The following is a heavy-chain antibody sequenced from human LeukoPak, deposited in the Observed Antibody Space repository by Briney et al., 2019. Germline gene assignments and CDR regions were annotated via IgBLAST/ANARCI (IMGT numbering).Heavy chain of an antibody. CDR2: MNTNSGNT. CDR1: GYTFTSYD. Sequence: ASVKVSCKASGYTFTSYDINWVRQATGQGLEWMGWMNTNSGNTGYAQKFQGRVTITRNTSISTAYMELSSLRSEDTAVYYCARGLTMGYYFDYWGQGTLVTVSS. D-gene: IGHD3-16*01. J-gene: IGHJ4*02. V-gene: IGHV1-8*03. CDR3: ARGLTMGYYFDY.